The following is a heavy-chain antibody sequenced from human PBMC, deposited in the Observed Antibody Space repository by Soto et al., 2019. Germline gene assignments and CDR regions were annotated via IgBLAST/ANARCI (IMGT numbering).Heavy chain of an antibody. CDR1: GGSISSGGYY. CDR3: ARTAHYYDSSGYYHPQPFDP. J-gene: IGHJ5*02. V-gene: IGHV4-31*03. Sequence: SETLSLTCTVSGGSISSGGYYWSWIRQHPGKGLEWIGYIYYSGSTYYNPSLKSRVTISVDTSKNQFSLKLSSVTAADTAVYYCARTAHYYDSSGYYHPQPFDPWGQGTLVTVSS. D-gene: IGHD3-22*01. CDR2: IYYSGST.